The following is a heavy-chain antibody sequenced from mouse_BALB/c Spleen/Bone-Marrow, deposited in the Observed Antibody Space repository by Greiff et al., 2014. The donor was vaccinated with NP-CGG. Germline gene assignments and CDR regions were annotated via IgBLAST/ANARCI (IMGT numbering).Heavy chain of an antibody. CDR2: ITNGGGNT. D-gene: IGHD4-1*01. J-gene: IGHJ3*01. V-gene: IGHV5-12-2*01. CDR3: TALTGTSY. Sequence: EVQLVESGGGLVQPGGSLKLSCAASGFTFSGYTMSWVRQTPEKRLEWVAFITNGGGNTYYPDTVKGRFTISRDNAKNTLYLQMSSLKSEDTAIYYCTALTGTSYWGQGTLVTVSA. CDR1: GFTFSGYT.